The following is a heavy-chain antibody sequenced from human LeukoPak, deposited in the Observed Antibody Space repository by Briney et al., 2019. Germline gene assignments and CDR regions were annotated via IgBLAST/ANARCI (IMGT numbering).Heavy chain of an antibody. V-gene: IGHV3-7*01. CDR1: GFTFDDYA. CDR2: IKQDGSEK. Sequence: GGSLRLSCAASGFTFDDYAMHWVRQAPGKGLEWVANIKQDGSEKYYVDSVKGRFTISRDNAKNSLYLQMNSLRAEDTAVYYCARGFGLFDPWGQGTLVTVSS. J-gene: IGHJ5*02. CDR3: ARGFGLFDP. D-gene: IGHD3-3*01.